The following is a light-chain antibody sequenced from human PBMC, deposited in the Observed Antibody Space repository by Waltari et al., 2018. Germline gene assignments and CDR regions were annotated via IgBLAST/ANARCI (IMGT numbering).Light chain of an antibody. J-gene: IGKJ3*01. CDR3: GQGTKVPFT. CDR2: KVS. CDR1: QSFVHSDGNTY. Sequence: DVVMTRSPLSLPITPGQPASISCRSSQSFVHSDGNTYLSWYQQKPGQPPRLLIYKVSNRDSGVPDRFSGSGAGTDFTLKISRVEAEDVGVYYCGQGTKVPFTFGPGTKLDIK. V-gene: IGKV2-30*02.